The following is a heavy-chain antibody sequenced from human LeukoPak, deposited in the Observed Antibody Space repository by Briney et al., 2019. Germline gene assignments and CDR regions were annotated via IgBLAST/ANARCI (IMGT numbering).Heavy chain of an antibody. V-gene: IGHV3-7*01. CDR2: IKQDGSEK. J-gene: IGHJ3*02. CDR1: GFTFSNYW. D-gene: IGHD3-3*01. Sequence: GGSLRLSCAASGFTFSNYWMSWVRQAPGKGPEWVAHIKQDGSEKYYVDSVKGRFTISRDNAKNSLYLQINSLRAEDTAVYYCARTYDFWSGSIRHDAFDIWGQGTMVTVSS. CDR3: ARTYDFWSGSIRHDAFDI.